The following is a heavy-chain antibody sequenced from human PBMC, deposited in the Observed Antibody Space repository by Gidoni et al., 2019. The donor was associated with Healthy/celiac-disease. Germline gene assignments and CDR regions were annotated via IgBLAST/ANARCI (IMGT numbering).Heavy chain of an antibody. Sequence: QVQLVQSGAEVKKPGSSVKVSCKASGGPFSSYAISWVRQAPGQGLEWMGGIIPIFGTANYAQKFQGRVTITADESTSTAYMELSSLRSEDTAVYYCARDPGYSSGWPSPGGYFDYWGQGTLVTVSS. CDR1: GGPFSSYA. V-gene: IGHV1-69*01. D-gene: IGHD6-19*01. CDR3: ARDPGYSSGWPSPGGYFDY. CDR2: IIPIFGTA. J-gene: IGHJ4*02.